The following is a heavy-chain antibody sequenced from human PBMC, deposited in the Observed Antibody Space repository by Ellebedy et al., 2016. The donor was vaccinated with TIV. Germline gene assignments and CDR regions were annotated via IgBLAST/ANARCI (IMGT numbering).Heavy chain of an antibody. Sequence: GESLKISXAASGFTFSSYSMNWVRQAPGKGLEWVSYISSSSSTIHYADSVKGRFTISRDNAKNSLYLQMNSLRDEDTAVYYCARDRGGYIYGNFDYWGQGTLVTVSS. J-gene: IGHJ4*02. V-gene: IGHV3-48*02. D-gene: IGHD5-18*01. CDR1: GFTFSSYS. CDR3: ARDRGGYIYGNFDY. CDR2: ISSSSSTI.